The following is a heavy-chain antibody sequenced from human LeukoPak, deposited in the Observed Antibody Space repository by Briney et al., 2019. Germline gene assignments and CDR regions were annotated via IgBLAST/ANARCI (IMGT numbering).Heavy chain of an antibody. D-gene: IGHD2-15*01. J-gene: IGHJ4*02. CDR1: GYTFTSYG. Sequence: ASVKVSCKASGYTFTSYGISWVRQAPGQGLEWMGIINPSGGSTSYAQKFQGRVTMTRDTSTSTVYMELNSLRAEDTAIYYCARAVEGVVVVVAASLGYWGQGTLVTVSS. V-gene: IGHV1-46*01. CDR2: INPSGGST. CDR3: ARAVEGVVVVVAASLGY.